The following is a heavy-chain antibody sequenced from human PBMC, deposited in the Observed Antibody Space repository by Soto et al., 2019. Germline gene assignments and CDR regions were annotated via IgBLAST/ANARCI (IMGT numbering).Heavy chain of an antibody. CDR1: GFTFSSYS. CDR2: ISSSSSYI. J-gene: IGHJ4*02. D-gene: IGHD6-19*01. CDR3: ARVVAVAGNYFDY. V-gene: IGHV3-21*01. Sequence: EVQLVESGGGLVKPGGSLRLSCAASGFTFSSYSMNWVRQAPGKGLEWVSSISSSSSYIYYADSVKGRFTISRDNAKNSLYLQMNSLRAEDTAVYYCARVVAVAGNYFDYWGQGTLVTVSS.